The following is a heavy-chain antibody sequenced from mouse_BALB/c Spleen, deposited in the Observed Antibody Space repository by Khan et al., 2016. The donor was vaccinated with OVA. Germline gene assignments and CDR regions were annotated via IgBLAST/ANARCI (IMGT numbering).Heavy chain of an antibody. J-gene: IGHJ3*01. CDR2: IWSGGVT. D-gene: IGHD2-4*01. CDR1: GFSLSSYG. Sequence: QIQLVQSGPGLVQPSQSLSITCTASGFSLSSYGVHWVRQSPGKGLEWLGVIWSGGVTAYNAAFISRLSISKDNSKSQAFLKMNSLQANDTAIYYCVRNYDYDEGLTYWGQGTLVTVSA. V-gene: IGHV2-2*02. CDR3: VRNYDYDEGLTY.